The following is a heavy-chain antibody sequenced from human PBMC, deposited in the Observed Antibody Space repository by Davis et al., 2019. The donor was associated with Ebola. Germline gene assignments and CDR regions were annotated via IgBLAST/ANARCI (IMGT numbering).Heavy chain of an antibody. V-gene: IGHV3-23*01. J-gene: IGHJ3*01. Sequence: GESLKISCAASGFMFSSYVMSWVRRAPGKGLEWVSTLGLSADTYYADSVKGRFTISRDNSKNTLHLQMNSLRVEDTAIYYCAKDTSNVWFDVWGQGTTVTVSS. CDR1: GFMFSSYV. CDR3: AKDTSNVWFDV. CDR2: LGLSADT. D-gene: IGHD6-19*01.